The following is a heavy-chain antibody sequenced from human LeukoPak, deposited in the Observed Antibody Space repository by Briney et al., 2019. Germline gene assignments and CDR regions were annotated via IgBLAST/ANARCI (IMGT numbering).Heavy chain of an antibody. Sequence: SETLSLTCAVYGGSFSGYYWSWIRQPPGKGLEWIGEINHSGSTNYNPSLKSRVTISVDTSKNQFSLKLSSVTAADTAVYYCARGLGNSTNVAGNWIDPWGQGTLVTVSS. CDR3: ARGLGNSTNVAGNWIDP. CDR2: INHSGST. D-gene: IGHD1-1*01. J-gene: IGHJ5*02. CDR1: GGSFSGYY. V-gene: IGHV4-34*01.